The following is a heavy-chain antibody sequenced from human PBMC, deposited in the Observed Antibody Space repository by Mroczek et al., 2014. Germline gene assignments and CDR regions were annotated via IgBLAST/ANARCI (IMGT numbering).Heavy chain of an antibody. CDR3: ARQPDYGDEGVTNYYGMDV. CDR1: GYSFTSYW. J-gene: IGHJ6*02. V-gene: IGHV5-51*01. D-gene: IGHD4-17*01. Sequence: EVQLVETGAEVKKPGESLKISCKGSGYSFTSYWIGWVRQMPGKGLEWMGIIYPGDSDTRYSPSFQGQVTISADKSISTAYLQWSSLKASDTAMYYCARQPDYGDEGVTNYYGMDVWGQGTTVTVSS. CDR2: IYPGDSDT.